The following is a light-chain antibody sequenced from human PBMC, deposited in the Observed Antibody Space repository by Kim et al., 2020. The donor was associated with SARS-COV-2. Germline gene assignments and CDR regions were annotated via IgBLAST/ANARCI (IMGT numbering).Light chain of an antibody. CDR1: QSINTW. V-gene: IGKV1-5*03. CDR2: KAS. CDR3: QQYSNAPPRT. J-gene: IGKJ1*01. Sequence: SVGDKVTISCRASQSINTWLAWYQHKPGKAPKLLIYKASTLESGVPSRFSGSGSGTEFTLTISSLQADDFATYYCQQYSNAPPRTFGQGTKVDIK.